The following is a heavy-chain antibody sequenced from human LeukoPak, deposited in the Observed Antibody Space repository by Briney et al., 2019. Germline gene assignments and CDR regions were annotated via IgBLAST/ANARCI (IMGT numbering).Heavy chain of an antibody. CDR1: GFTFSSYW. CDR3: ARGDITMILLNYYYGMDV. CDR2: IYSDGSST. D-gene: IGHD3-22*01. V-gene: IGHV3-74*01. Sequence: PGGSLRLSCAASGFTFSSYWMHWVRQAPGKGLVWVSRIYSDGSSTSYADSVKGRFTISRDNAKNTLYLQMNSLRAEDTAVYYCARGDITMILLNYYYGMDVWGQGTTVTVSS. J-gene: IGHJ6*02.